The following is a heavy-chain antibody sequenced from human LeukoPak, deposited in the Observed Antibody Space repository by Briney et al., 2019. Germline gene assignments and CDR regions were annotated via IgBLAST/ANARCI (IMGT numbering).Heavy chain of an antibody. J-gene: IGHJ6*03. CDR3: ATPGVSTSANYYMSV. D-gene: IGHD5/OR15-5a*01. CDR1: GFTFSTYW. V-gene: IGHV3-7*01. CDR2: IKQDGSEK. Sequence: GRSLRLSCAASGFTFSTYWMSWVRQAPGKGLEWVANIKQDGSEKYYVDSVKGRFTISRDNAENSLCLQMNSLRAEDTAVYYCATPGVSTSANYYMSVWGKGTTVTISS.